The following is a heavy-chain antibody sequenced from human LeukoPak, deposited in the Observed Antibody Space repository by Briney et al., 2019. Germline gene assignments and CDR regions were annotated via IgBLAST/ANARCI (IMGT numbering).Heavy chain of an antibody. D-gene: IGHD3-10*01. CDR1: GCTFDTFW. CDR3: AREGSAWADF. V-gene: IGHV3-7*01. J-gene: IGHJ4*02. CDR2: IHKDGSEE. Sequence: GRSLRLSCAASGCTFDTFWMGWVRQAPGKGLEWVANIHKDGSEEYYVGSVKGRFTISRDNVKKSLYLQMNSLRADDTGVYYCAREGSAWADFWGQGTPVSVSS.